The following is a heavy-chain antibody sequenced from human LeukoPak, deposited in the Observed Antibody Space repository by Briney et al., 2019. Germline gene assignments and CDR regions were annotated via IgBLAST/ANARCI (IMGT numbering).Heavy chain of an antibody. CDR2: ISYDGSNK. CDR3: AKLPGDTAIDY. CDR1: GFTFSSYG. J-gene: IGHJ4*02. D-gene: IGHD5-18*01. Sequence: GRSLRLSCAASGFTFSSYGMHWVRQAPGKGLEWVAVISYDGSNKYYADSVKGRFTISRDNSKNTLYLQMNSLRAEDTAVYYCAKLPGDTAIDYWGQGTLVTVSS. V-gene: IGHV3-30*18.